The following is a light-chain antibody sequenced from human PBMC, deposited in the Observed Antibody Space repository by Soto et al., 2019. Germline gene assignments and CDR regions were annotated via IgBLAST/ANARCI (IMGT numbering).Light chain of an antibody. Sequence: EIVLTQSPGTLSLSPGERATLACRASQSVSSSYLAWYQQRPGQAPRLLIYGASTRATDIPDRFYGSGSGTEFTLTISRLEPEDFAVYYCQLYDSSLYTFGQGTKLEIK. V-gene: IGKV3-20*01. CDR1: QSVSSSY. CDR3: QLYDSSLYT. CDR2: GAS. J-gene: IGKJ2*01.